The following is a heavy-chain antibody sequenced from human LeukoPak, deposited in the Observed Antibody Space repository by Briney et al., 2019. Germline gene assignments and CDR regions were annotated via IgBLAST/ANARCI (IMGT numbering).Heavy chain of an antibody. CDR3: ARGLPYDSPPAFDP. CDR2: MNPNSGNT. D-gene: IGHD3-22*01. V-gene: IGHV1-8*01. Sequence: ASVKVSCKASGYTFTSYDINWVRQATGQGLEWMGWMNPNSGNTGYAQKFQGRVTMTRNTSISTAYMELSSLRSEDTAVYYCARGLPYDSPPAFDPWGKEPWSPSPQ. J-gene: IGHJ5*01. CDR1: GYTFTSYD.